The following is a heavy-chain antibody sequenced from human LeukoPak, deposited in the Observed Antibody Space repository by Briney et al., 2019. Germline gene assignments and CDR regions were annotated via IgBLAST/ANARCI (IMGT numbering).Heavy chain of an antibody. CDR2: IYYSGST. V-gene: IGHV4-59*01. CDR3: ARGTYDLWSGDYTGAFDI. D-gene: IGHD3-3*01. CDR1: GGSISSYY. J-gene: IGHJ3*02. Sequence: SETLSLTCTVSGGSISSYYWSWIRQPPGKGLEWIGYIYYSGSTNYNPSLKSRVTISLDTSKNQFSLKLSSVTAADTAVYYCARGTYDLWSGDYTGAFDIWGQGTMVTVSS.